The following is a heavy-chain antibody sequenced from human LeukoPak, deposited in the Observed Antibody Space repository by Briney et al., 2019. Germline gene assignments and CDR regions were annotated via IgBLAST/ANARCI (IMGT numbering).Heavy chain of an antibody. CDR3: ARGGIPHYYYYMDV. V-gene: IGHV1-2*02. Sequence: ASVKVSCKASGYTFTDYFMHWVLQAPGQGLEWMGWIDPNTGGTNYAQKFQGRVTMTRDTSISTAYMDLSSLRSDDTALYYCARGGIPHYYYYMDVWGKGTTVTVSS. D-gene: IGHD1-1*01. J-gene: IGHJ6*03. CDR1: GYTFTDYF. CDR2: IDPNTGGT.